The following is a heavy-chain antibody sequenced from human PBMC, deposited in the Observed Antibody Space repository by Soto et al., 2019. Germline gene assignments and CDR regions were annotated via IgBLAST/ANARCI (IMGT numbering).Heavy chain of an antibody. CDR1: GFTFSSYG. J-gene: IGHJ6*02. D-gene: IGHD6-13*01. V-gene: IGHV3-33*01. Sequence: GGSLRLSCAASGFTFSSYGMHWVRQAPGKGLEWVAVIWYDGSNKYYADSVKGRFTISRDNSKNTLYLQMNSLRAEDTAVYYCARDLFPPYSSPDYYYYGMDVWGQGTTVTVSS. CDR3: ARDLFPPYSSPDYYYYGMDV. CDR2: IWYDGSNK.